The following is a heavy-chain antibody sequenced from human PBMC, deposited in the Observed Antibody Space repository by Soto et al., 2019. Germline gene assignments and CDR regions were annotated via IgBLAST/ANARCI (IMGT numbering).Heavy chain of an antibody. V-gene: IGHV4-59*08. Sequence: SETLSLTCTVSGGSISSYYWSWIRQPPGKGLEWIGYIYYSGSTNYNPSLKSRVTISVDTSKNQFSLKLSSVTAADTAVYYCGRHPYDILTGYYPSPHFDYWGQGTLVTVSS. CDR2: IYYSGST. CDR3: GRHPYDILTGYYPSPHFDY. J-gene: IGHJ4*02. CDR1: GGSISSYY. D-gene: IGHD3-9*01.